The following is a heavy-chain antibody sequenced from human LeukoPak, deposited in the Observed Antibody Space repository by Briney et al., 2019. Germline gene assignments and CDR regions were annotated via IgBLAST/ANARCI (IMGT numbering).Heavy chain of an antibody. CDR3: ARAKGSWTRYYYYGMDV. CDR2: IYYSGST. V-gene: IGHV4-59*01. D-gene: IGHD6-13*01. Sequence: SETLSLTCTVSGGSISSYYWSWIRQPPGKGLEWIGYIYYSGSTNYNPSLKSRVTISVDTFKNQFSLKLSSVTAADTAVYYCARAKGSWTRYYYYGMDVWGQGTTVTVSS. J-gene: IGHJ6*02. CDR1: GGSISSYY.